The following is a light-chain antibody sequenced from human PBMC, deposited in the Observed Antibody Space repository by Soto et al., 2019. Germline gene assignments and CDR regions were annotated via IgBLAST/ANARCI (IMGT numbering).Light chain of an antibody. CDR2: DVS. CDR3: RSYTSSLTLMV. V-gene: IGLV2-14*01. Sequence: QSALTQPASVSGSPGQSITISCTGTSSDVGGYNYVSWYQQHPGKAPKLMIYDVSNRPSGVSDRFSGSKSGNTASLTISGLQAEDEADYYCRSYTSSLTLMVFGGGTKLTVL. CDR1: SSDVGGYNY. J-gene: IGLJ2*01.